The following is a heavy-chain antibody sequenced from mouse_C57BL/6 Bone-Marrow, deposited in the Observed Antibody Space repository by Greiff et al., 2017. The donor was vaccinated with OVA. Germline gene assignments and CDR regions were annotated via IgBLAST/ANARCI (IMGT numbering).Heavy chain of an antibody. CDR1: GYTFTSYG. D-gene: IGHD1-1*01. V-gene: IGHV1-81*01. CDR2: IYPRSGNT. J-gene: IGHJ1*03. CDR3: ATTVWYFDV. Sequence: QVQLQQSGAELARPGASVKLSCKASGYTFTSYGISWVKQRTGQGLEWIGEIYPRSGNTYYNEKFKGKATLTADKSSSTAYMELRSLTSEDSAVYFCATTVWYFDVWGTGTTVTVSS.